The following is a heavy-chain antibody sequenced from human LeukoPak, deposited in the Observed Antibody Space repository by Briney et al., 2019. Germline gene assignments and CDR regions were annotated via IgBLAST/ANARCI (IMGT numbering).Heavy chain of an antibody. Sequence: GGSLRLSCAASGFTFDDYGMSWVRQAPGKGLEWVSGINWSGGSTGYADSVKGRFTISRDNAKNSLYLQMNSLRAEDTALYYCAQMGYCSSTSCYTGFDYWGQGTLVTVSS. CDR2: INWSGGST. CDR3: AQMGYCSSTSCYTGFDY. J-gene: IGHJ4*02. V-gene: IGHV3-20*04. CDR1: GFTFDDYG. D-gene: IGHD2-2*02.